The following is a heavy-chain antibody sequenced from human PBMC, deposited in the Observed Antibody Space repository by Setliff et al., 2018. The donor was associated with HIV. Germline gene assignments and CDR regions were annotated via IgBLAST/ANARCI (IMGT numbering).Heavy chain of an antibody. Sequence: GGSLRLSCAASGLTFSTSWMQWVRQVPGEGLLWVARLNPEANYIHYADSAKGRFTISRDNAKNTLYLQMNSLRAEDTAVYYCAREVLRGGDDALGLWGRGTVVTVSS. J-gene: IGHJ3*01. CDR2: LNPEANYI. V-gene: IGHV3-74*01. CDR3: AREVLRGGDDALGL. D-gene: IGHD3-10*01. CDR1: GLTFSTSW.